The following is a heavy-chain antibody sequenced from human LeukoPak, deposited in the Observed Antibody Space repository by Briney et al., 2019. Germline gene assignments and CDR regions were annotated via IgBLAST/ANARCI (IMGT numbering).Heavy chain of an antibody. Sequence: PSETLSLTCTVSGGSISSGDYYWSWIRQPPGKGLEWIGYIYHSGSTYYNPSLKSRVTISVDRSKNQFSLKLSSVTAADTAVYYCARAMDYYDSAFRFDIWGQGTMVTVSS. CDR3: ARAMDYYDSAFRFDI. CDR2: IYHSGST. CDR1: GGSISSGDYY. J-gene: IGHJ3*02. V-gene: IGHV4-30-2*01. D-gene: IGHD3-22*01.